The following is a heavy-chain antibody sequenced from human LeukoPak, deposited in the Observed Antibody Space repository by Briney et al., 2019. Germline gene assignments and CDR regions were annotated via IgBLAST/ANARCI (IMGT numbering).Heavy chain of an antibody. J-gene: IGHJ4*02. CDR1: GFTFSTYW. CDR2: ISSDGSNT. CDR3: VRDKISGWFVDQ. Sequence: QAGGSLRLSCAASGFTFSTYWMHWVRQAPGKGPVWVSRISSDGSNTIYADSVKGRFTISRDNAKNTLYLRMNSLRAEDAAVYYCVRDKISGWFVDQWGQGTLVTVSS. D-gene: IGHD6-19*01. V-gene: IGHV3-74*01.